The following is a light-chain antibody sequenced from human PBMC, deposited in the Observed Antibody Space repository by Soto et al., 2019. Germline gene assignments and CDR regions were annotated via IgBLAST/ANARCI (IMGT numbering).Light chain of an antibody. Sequence: EIVLTQSPATLSLSPGERATLSCRASQSVTSYLAWYQQKPGQAPRLLIYDASNRATGIPARFSGSGSGTDFTLTISSLEPEDFAVYYCQQRSDWPCTFGHGTKVDIK. J-gene: IGKJ3*01. CDR2: DAS. CDR1: QSVTSY. V-gene: IGKV3-11*01. CDR3: QQRSDWPCT.